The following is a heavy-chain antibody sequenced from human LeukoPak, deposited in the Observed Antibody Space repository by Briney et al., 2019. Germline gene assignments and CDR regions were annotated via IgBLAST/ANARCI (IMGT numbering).Heavy chain of an antibody. V-gene: IGHV3-30*04. CDR3: AKDSPTIAAAGSIFAFDI. D-gene: IGHD6-13*01. Sequence: PGGSLRLSCEVSGFTFSSYAMHCVRQAPGKGLEWVAVISSDGSKKDYADSVKGRFTIFRDNSKNTLYLQMNSLRAEDTASYYCAKDSPTIAAAGSIFAFDIWGPGTMVTVSS. J-gene: IGHJ3*02. CDR1: GFTFSSYA. CDR2: ISSDGSKK.